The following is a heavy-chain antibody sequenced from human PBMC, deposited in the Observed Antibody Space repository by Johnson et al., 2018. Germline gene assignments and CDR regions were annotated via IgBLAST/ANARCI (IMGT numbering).Heavy chain of an antibody. J-gene: IGHJ6*03. V-gene: IGHV1-69*14. D-gene: IGHD1-7*01. CDR1: GGTFSSYA. Sequence: QVQLGQSGAEVKKPGSSVKVSCKASGGTFSSYAISWVRQAPGQGLEWMGGIIPIFGTANYVQKFQGRVTITADKSTSTAYLALSSLRSEDTAVYYCARGSNWNYIHQRGYYMDVWGKGTTVTVSS. CDR2: IIPIFGTA. CDR3: ARGSNWNYIHQRGYYMDV.